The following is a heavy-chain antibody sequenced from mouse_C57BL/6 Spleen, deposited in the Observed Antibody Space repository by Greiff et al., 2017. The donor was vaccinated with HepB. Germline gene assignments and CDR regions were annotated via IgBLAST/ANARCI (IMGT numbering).Heavy chain of an antibody. CDR2: IWGDGSP. D-gene: IGHD4-1*01. J-gene: IGHJ1*03. V-gene: IGHV2-3*01. Sequence: VQGVESGPGLVAPSQSLSITCTVSGFSFTSYGVSWVRQPPGKGLEWLGVIWGDGSPNYHSALISRLSNRKDNSKSQVFLKLNSLQTDDTATYYCAKGGWDIDWYFDVWGTGTTVTVSS. CDR3: AKGGWDIDWYFDV. CDR1: GFSFTSYG.